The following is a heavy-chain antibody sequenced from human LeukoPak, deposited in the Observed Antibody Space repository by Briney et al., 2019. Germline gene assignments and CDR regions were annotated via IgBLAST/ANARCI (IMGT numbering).Heavy chain of an antibody. CDR2: VNSDGSST. D-gene: IGHD2-15*01. Sequence: GGSLRLSCAASGFTLSSYWMHWVRQAPGKGLVWVSRVNSDGSSTSYADSVKGRFTISRDNSKSTLCLQMNSLRAEDTAVYYCAKQLGYCSDGSCYFPYWGQGTLVTVSS. CDR3: AKQLGYCSDGSCYFPY. J-gene: IGHJ4*02. CDR1: GFTLSSYW. V-gene: IGHV3-74*01.